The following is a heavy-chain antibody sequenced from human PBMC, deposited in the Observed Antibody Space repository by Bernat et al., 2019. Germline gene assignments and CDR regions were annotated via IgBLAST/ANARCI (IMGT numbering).Heavy chain of an antibody. CDR2: ISYDVSNK. CDR1: GFTFSSYA. Sequence: QVQLVESGGGVVQPGRSLRLSCAASGFTFSSYAMHWVRRAPGKGLEWVAVISYDVSNKYYADSVKGRFTISRDNSKNTLYLQMNSLRAEDTAVYYCARDQGALLWFRESNLDYWGQGTLVTVSS. CDR3: ARDQGALLWFRESNLDY. D-gene: IGHD3-10*01. J-gene: IGHJ4*02. V-gene: IGHV3-30*01.